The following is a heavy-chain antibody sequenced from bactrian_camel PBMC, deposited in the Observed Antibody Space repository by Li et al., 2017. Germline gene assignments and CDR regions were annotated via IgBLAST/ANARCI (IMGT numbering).Heavy chain of an antibody. V-gene: IGHV3S1*01. CDR1: GYTYSSSC. D-gene: IGHD5*01. CDR2: LDTGRGWK. J-gene: IGHJ4*01. CDR3: AKDRGTTVSEYNY. Sequence: HVQLVESGGGSVQAGGSLRLSCAASGYTYSSSCMGWFRQAPGKERDWVAALDTGRGWKAYADSVKGRFTISRDNAKNTLYLRLDNLKPEDTAMYYCAKDRGTTVSEYNYWGQGTQVTVS.